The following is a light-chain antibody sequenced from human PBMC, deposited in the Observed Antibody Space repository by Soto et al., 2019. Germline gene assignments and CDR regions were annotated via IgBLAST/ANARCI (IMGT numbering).Light chain of an antibody. CDR1: QSVSSN. CDR3: QQYNIWPWT. J-gene: IGKJ1*01. CDR2: GAS. Sequence: ERVMTQSPATLSVSPGERATLSCRASQSVSSNLAWYQQKPGQAPRLLIYGASTRATGIPARCSGSGSGTEFTLTISSLQSADFAVYYCQQYNIWPWTFGQGTKVEIK. V-gene: IGKV3-15*01.